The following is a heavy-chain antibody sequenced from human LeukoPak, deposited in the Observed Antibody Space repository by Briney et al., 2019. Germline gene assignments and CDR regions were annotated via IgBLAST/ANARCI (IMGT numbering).Heavy chain of an antibody. CDR1: GFTFSSFE. D-gene: IGHD1-1*01. V-gene: IGHV3-48*03. J-gene: IGHJ4*02. CDR3: ARELELDY. CDR2: ISSSGSVI. Sequence: GGSLRLSCAASGFTFSSFEVNWVRQAPGKGLEWVSYISSSGSVIKYADSVKGRFTISRDNTKNSLYLQMDSLRGEDTAVYYCARELELDYWGQGTLVTVSS.